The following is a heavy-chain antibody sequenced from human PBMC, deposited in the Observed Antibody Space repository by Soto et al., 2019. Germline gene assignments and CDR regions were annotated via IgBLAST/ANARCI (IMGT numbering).Heavy chain of an antibody. CDR2: ISGSGGST. J-gene: IGHJ4*02. D-gene: IGHD3-10*01. CDR3: AKVSKGIFDY. CDR1: GLTISSYA. V-gene: IGHV3-23*01. Sequence: GGSLRLSCAASGLTISSYAMSWVRQAPGKGLEWVSAISGSGGSTYYADSVKGRFTISRDNSKNTLYLQMNSLRAEDTAVYYCAKVSKGIFDYWGQGTLVTVSS.